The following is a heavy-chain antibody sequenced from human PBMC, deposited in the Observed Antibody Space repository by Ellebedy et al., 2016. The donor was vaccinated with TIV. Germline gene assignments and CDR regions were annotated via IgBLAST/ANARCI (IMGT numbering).Heavy chain of an antibody. CDR2: ISSTGSRT. V-gene: IGHV3-23*01. D-gene: IGHD3-22*01. Sequence: GESLKISCAASGFTFSSYAMSWVRQAPGKGLEWVSTISSTGSRTYYADSVEGRFILSRDNSKKTLYLQMNSLRAEDTAVYYCAKGRGGGSDSSAPRYYFDYWGLGTLVTVSS. CDR1: GFTFSSYA. CDR3: AKGRGGGSDSSAPRYYFDY. J-gene: IGHJ4*02.